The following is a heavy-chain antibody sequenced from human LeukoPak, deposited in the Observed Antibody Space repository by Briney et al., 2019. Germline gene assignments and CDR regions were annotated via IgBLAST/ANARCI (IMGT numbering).Heavy chain of an antibody. V-gene: IGHV1-18*01. CDR1: GYTFTSYG. CDR2: ISAYNGNT. D-gene: IGHD6-19*01. Sequence: GASVKVSCKASGYTFTSYGISWVRQAPGQGLEWMGWISAYNGNTNYAQKLQGRVTMTTDTSTSTAYMELRSLRSDDTAVYYCARDGRGYSSGPIYSDYWGQGTLVTVSS. CDR3: ARDGRGYSSGPIYSDY. J-gene: IGHJ4*02.